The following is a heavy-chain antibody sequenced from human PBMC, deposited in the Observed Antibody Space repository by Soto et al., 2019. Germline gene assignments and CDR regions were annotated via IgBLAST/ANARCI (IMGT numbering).Heavy chain of an antibody. D-gene: IGHD1-1*01. J-gene: IGHJ4*02. Sequence: VSSVKVSCKASGYPFSSYAIHWVRQAPGQRLEWMGWINAGSGNTKSSQEFQDRVTISRDTSASTAYMELTSLRSEDTAVYYCASDTWEGTFDFWCQGTVVTVAS. CDR3: ASDTWEGTFDF. V-gene: IGHV1-3*01. CDR2: INAGSGNT. CDR1: GYPFSSYA.